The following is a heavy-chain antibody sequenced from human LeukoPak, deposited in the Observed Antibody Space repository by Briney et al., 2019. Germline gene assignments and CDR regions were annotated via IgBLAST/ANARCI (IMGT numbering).Heavy chain of an antibody. V-gene: IGHV4-59*08. CDR2: IYYSGST. CDR3: VRHLSAGRPAFDI. CDR1: GGSINSYY. D-gene: IGHD2-15*01. Sequence: KPSETLSLTCTVSGGSINSYYLSWIRQPPGKGLEWIGYIYYSGSTNYNPSLKSRVTISVDTYNNKFSLKLTSLTAADTAVYYYVRHLSAGRPAFDIWGQGTMVTVSS. J-gene: IGHJ3*02.